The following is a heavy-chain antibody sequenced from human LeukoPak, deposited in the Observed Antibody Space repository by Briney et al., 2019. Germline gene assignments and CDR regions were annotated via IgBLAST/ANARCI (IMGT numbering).Heavy chain of an antibody. CDR3: AKVVIAVAGPHFDY. D-gene: IGHD6-19*01. J-gene: IGHJ4*02. CDR1: GFTFRSYA. V-gene: IGHV3-23*01. Sequence: PGGSLRLSCAASGFTFRSYAMSWVRQAPGKGLEWVSGISGSGGSTYYADSVKGRFTISRDNSKNTLYLQMNSLRAEDTAVYYCAKVVIAVAGPHFDYWGQGTLVTVSS. CDR2: ISGSGGST.